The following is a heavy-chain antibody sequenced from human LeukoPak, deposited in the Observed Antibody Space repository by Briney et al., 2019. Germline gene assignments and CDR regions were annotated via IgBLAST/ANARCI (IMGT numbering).Heavy chain of an antibody. CDR1: GFTFSTYN. Sequence: PGGSLRLSCAASGFTFSTYNMIWFRQAPGKGPEWVSAISSSSSNTYYSDSVKGRFTISRDNAKNSLYLQMNSLRAEDTAVYYCARGLYGDSRLWGQGTLVTVSS. D-gene: IGHD4-17*01. J-gene: IGHJ4*02. CDR3: ARGLYGDSRL. CDR2: ISSSSSNT. V-gene: IGHV3-21*01.